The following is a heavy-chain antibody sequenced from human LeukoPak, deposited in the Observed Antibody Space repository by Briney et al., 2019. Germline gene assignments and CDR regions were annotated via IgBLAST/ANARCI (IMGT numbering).Heavy chain of an antibody. CDR2: IGSGGGTI. V-gene: IGHV3-48*02. CDR1: GFTFSSYS. J-gene: IGHJ3*02. Sequence: GGSLRLSCAASGFTFSSYSVNWVRQAPGKGLEWVSYIGSGGGTIYYADSVKGRFTISRDNAKNSLYLQMNSLRDEDTAVYYCARDSQYAFDIWGQGTMVTVSS. CDR3: ARDSQYAFDI.